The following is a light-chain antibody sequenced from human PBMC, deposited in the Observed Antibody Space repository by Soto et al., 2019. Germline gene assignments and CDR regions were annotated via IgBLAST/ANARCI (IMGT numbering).Light chain of an antibody. V-gene: IGKV3-20*01. CDR1: QSVSNNY. J-gene: IGKJ1*01. CDR2: GAS. Sequence: EIVLTQSPGTLSLSPGERATPSCRASQSVSNNYLAWYQQKPGQAPRLISYGASTRATGIPDRLSGSGSGTDFTLTISRLEPEDFEVYYCQQYGSSRWTFGQGTKV. CDR3: QQYGSSRWT.